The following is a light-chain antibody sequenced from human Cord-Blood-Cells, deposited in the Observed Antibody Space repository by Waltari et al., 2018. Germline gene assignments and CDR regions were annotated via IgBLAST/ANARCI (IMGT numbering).Light chain of an antibody. J-gene: IGKJ4*01. CDR3: QQRSNWPPLT. CDR2: DAS. Sequence: EIVLTQSPATLPLSPGERATLTCRASQSVSSYLAWNQQKPDEAPMLLLYDASNRATGIPARFSGSGSGTDFTLTISSLEPEDFAVYYCQQRSNWPPLTFGGGTKVEIK. V-gene: IGKV3-11*01. CDR1: QSVSSY.